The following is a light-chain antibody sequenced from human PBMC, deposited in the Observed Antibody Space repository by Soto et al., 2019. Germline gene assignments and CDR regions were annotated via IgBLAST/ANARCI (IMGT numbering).Light chain of an antibody. CDR3: SSYTSSSTLYV. J-gene: IGLJ1*01. Sequence: ALAQPASVSGPPGQSITISCTGTSSDVGGYNYVSWYQQHPGKAPKLMIYEVSNRPSGVSNRFSGSKSGNTASLTISGLQAEDEADYYCSSYTSSSTLYVFGTGTKVTVL. V-gene: IGLV2-14*01. CDR2: EVS. CDR1: SSDVGGYNY.